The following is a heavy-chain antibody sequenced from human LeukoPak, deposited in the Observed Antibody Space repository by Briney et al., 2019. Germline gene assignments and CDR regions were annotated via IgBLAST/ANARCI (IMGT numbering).Heavy chain of an antibody. D-gene: IGHD4-17*01. CDR1: GGTFSSYG. CDR3: ARVGTDYRNIDY. Sequence: SCKASGGTFSSYGMHWVRQAPGKGLEWVAVIWYDGSNKYYADSVKGRFTISRDNSKNTLYLQMNSLRAEDTAVYYCARVGTDYRNIDYWGQGTLVTVSS. J-gene: IGHJ4*02. CDR2: IWYDGSNK. V-gene: IGHV3-33*01.